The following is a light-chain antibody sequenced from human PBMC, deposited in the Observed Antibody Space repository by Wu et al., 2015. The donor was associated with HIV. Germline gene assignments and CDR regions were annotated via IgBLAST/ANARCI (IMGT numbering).Light chain of an antibody. CDR3: QQSDSAPYT. J-gene: IGKJ2*01. CDR2: GAS. Sequence: SVGDXVTITXRASHSINTYLNWYQQKPGKAPSLLIYGASSLHSGVPSRFSGSGSGTDFTLTINTLQPEDFATYYCQQSDSAPYTFGQGTKLEI. V-gene: IGKV1-39*01. CDR1: HSINTY.